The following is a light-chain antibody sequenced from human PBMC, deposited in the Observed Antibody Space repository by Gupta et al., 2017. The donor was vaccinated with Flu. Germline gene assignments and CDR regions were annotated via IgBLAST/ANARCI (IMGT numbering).Light chain of an antibody. Sequence: DIQMTQSPSTLSASVGDRVTITCRASQGISTWLAWYQQKPGKAPNLLIFQASSLQSGVPSRFIGSGSGTEFTLTISSLLPDDFSTYYCQQYHSYSYTFGQGTRLEIK. CDR1: QGISTW. CDR2: QAS. CDR3: QQYHSYSYT. J-gene: IGKJ2*01. V-gene: IGKV1-5*03.